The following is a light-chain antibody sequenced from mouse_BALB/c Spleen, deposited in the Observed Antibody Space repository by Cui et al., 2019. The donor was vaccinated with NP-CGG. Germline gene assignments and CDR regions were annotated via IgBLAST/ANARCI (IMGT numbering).Light chain of an antibody. V-gene: IGLV1*01. CDR2: GTN. Sequence: QAVLTPESAPTTSPGETVTLTCRSSTGAVTTSNYANWVQEKPDHLFTGLIGGTNNRAPGVPARFSGSLIGDKAALTITGAQTEDEAMYFCALWYSNHWVFGGGTKLTVL. J-gene: IGLJ1*01. CDR3: ALWYSNHWV. CDR1: TGAVTTSNY.